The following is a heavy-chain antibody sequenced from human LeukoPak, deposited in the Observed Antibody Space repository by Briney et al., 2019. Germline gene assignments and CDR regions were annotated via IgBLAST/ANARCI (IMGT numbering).Heavy chain of an antibody. J-gene: IGHJ5*02. Sequence: ASVKVSCKASGGTFSSYAISWVRQAPGQGLEWMGGIIPIFATTNYSQKFQGRVTITRDTSISTAYMELSSLSSEDTAVYYCARRNFGSPRWFDPWGQGTLVTVSS. D-gene: IGHD1-7*01. CDR2: IIPIFATT. CDR3: ARRNFGSPRWFDP. CDR1: GGTFSSYA. V-gene: IGHV1-69*05.